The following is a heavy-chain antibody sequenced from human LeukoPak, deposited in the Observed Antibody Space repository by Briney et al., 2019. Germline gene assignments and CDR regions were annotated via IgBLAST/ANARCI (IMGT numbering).Heavy chain of an antibody. D-gene: IGHD6-19*01. CDR1: GGSISSYY. Sequence: SETLSLTCTVSGGSISSYYWSWIRQPPGKGLEWIGYIYYSGSTDYNPSLKSRVTLSVDTSKNQFSLKVSSVPAAETAVYYCVRAVAATRIDFWGQGTLVTVSS. CDR3: VRAVAATRIDF. CDR2: IYYSGST. V-gene: IGHV4-59*01. J-gene: IGHJ4*02.